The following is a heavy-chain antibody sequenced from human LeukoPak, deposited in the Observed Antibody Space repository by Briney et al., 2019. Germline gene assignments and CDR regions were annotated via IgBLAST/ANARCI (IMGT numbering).Heavy chain of an antibody. V-gene: IGHV3-11*01. D-gene: IGHD3-22*01. Sequence: GGSLRLSCAASGFTFSDHYMGWIRQAPGKGLEWVSYITHTGTTVYYADSVKGRFTISMDNAKNSLFLQMNSLRADDTALYYCARDGATSGYYTFFDYWGQGTLVTVSS. CDR1: GFTFSDHY. J-gene: IGHJ4*02. CDR2: ITHTGTTV. CDR3: ARDGATSGYYTFFDY.